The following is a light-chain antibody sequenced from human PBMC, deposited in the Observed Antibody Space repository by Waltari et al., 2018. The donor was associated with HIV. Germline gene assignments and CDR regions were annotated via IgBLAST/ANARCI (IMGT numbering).Light chain of an antibody. CDR3: QSADSTTWV. V-gene: IGLV3-25*03. CDR1: ALAKQY. Sequence: SYELTQPPSVSVSPGQTASITCSGDALAKQYASWYQRKPGQAPILVIYKDTERPSGIPERFSGSSSGTTVTLTISGVQAEDEADYYCQSADSTTWVFGGGTKLTVL. J-gene: IGLJ3*02. CDR2: KDT.